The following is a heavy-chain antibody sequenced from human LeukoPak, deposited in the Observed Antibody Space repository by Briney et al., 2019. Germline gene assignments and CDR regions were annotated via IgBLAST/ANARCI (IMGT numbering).Heavy chain of an antibody. Sequence: PSETLSLTCSVSGDSINKYFWSWLRQSPGKGLEWSGYISHDGNTNYHPSLKGRVTISLDKSNNQFSLRLHSVTAADTAVYYCARAGPENLNWRYYIDFWGQGILVTVSS. CDR2: ISHDGNT. V-gene: IGHV4-59*01. CDR1: GDSINKYF. J-gene: IGHJ4*02. D-gene: IGHD1-1*01. CDR3: ARAGPENLNWRYYIDF.